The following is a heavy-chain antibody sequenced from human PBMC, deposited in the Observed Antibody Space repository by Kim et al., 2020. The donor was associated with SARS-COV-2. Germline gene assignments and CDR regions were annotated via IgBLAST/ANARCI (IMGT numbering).Heavy chain of an antibody. J-gene: IGHJ4*02. Sequence: SETLSLTCSVSGGSVSNNVHSWAWIRQPPGKGLEWIGSVFQAEVKFYNPSLKGRVGLSVDTSKNQFSLKVKSVTAADTAIYFCARYNTNGPDHFDYWGQG. CDR3: ARYNTNGPDHFDY. CDR2: VFQAEVK. D-gene: IGHD1-20*01. V-gene: IGHV4-39*01. CDR1: GGSVSNNVHS.